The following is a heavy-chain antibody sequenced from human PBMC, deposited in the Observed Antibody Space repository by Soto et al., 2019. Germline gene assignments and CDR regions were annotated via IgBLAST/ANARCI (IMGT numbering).Heavy chain of an antibody. J-gene: IGHJ6*04. Sequence: SETLSLTCAVYGGSFSGYYWSWIRQPPGKGLEWIGETNPGGSTNYNPSLKSRVTISVDTSKNQFSLKLSSVTAADTAVYYCSRCLSFGGYQYHQDVWGRGTSVTGSS. CDR1: GGSFSGYY. D-gene: IGHD6-19*01. CDR3: SRCLSFGGYQYHQDV. V-gene: IGHV4-34*01. CDR2: TNPGGST.